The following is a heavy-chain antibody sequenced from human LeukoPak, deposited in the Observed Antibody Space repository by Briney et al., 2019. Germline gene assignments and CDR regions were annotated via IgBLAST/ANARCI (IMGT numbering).Heavy chain of an antibody. CDR2: IIPIFGIA. V-gene: IGHV1-69*04. Sequence: SVKVSCKASGGTFSSYAISWVRQAPGQGLEWMGRIIPIFGIANYAQKFQGRVTINADKSTSTAYMELSSLRSEDTAVYYCARVSVRGSDYYDSSGYHYWGQGTLVTVSS. J-gene: IGHJ4*02. CDR3: ARVSVRGSDYYDSSGYHY. D-gene: IGHD3-22*01. CDR1: GGTFSSYA.